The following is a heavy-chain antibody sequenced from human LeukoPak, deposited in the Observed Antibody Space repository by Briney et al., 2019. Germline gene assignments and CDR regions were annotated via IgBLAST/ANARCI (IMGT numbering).Heavy chain of an antibody. CDR3: ARDNAGLTYYDFWSGKPTPGVIDY. J-gene: IGHJ4*02. Sequence: ASVKVSCKASGYTFTSYGISWVRQAPGQGLEWMGWISAYYGNTNYAQKLQGRVTMTTDTSTSTAYMELRSLRSDDTAVYYCARDNAGLTYYDFWSGKPTPGVIDYWGQGTLVTVSS. D-gene: IGHD3-3*01. CDR1: GYTFTSYG. CDR2: ISAYYGNT. V-gene: IGHV1-18*01.